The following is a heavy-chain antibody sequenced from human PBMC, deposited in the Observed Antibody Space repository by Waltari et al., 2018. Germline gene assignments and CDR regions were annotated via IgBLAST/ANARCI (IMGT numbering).Heavy chain of an antibody. CDR2: IKQDGSEK. CDR1: GFTFSRSW. Sequence: EVQLVESGGGLVQPGGSLRLSCAASGFTFSRSWRSWVRQAPGKGLEWVANIKQDGSEKYYVDSVKGRFTVSRDNAKNSLSLQVSSLRAEDTAVYYCARGVAPDYWGPGNLVTVSS. CDR3: ARGVAPDY. D-gene: IGHD2-15*01. V-gene: IGHV3-7*04. J-gene: IGHJ4*02.